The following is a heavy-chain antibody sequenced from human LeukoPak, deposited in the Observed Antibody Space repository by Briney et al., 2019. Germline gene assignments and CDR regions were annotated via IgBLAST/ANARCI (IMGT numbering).Heavy chain of an antibody. V-gene: IGHV4-59*11. Sequence: SETLSLTCTVSGGSISSHYWSWLRQPPGKGLEWIGYFNYSGGTNYNPSLKSRVTISVDTSKNQFSLKLTSVTAADTAVYYCARGIFGVVRHYYFDYWGQGTLVTVSS. CDR2: FNYSGGT. D-gene: IGHD3-3*01. J-gene: IGHJ4*02. CDR3: ARGIFGVVRHYYFDY. CDR1: GGSISSHY.